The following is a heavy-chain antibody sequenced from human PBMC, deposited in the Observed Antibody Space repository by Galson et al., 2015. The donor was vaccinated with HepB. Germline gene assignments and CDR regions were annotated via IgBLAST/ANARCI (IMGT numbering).Heavy chain of an antibody. CDR3: ARDFALAAPYWYFDL. Sequence: SLRLSCAASGFTFSSYSMNWVRQAPGKGLEWVSYISSSSSTIYYADSVKGRFTISRDNAKNSLYLQMNSLRAEDTAVYYCARDFALAAPYWYFDLWGRGTLVTVSS. J-gene: IGHJ2*01. D-gene: IGHD6-19*01. CDR1: GFTFSSYS. V-gene: IGHV3-48*01. CDR2: ISSSSSTI.